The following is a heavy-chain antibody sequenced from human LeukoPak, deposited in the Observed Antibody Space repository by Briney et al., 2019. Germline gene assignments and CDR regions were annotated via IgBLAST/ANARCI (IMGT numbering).Heavy chain of an antibody. V-gene: IGHV1-8*01. Sequence: ASVKVSCEASGYTFTSYDINWVRQATGQGLEWMGWMNPNSGNTGYAQKFQGRVTMTRNTSISTAYMELSSLRSEDTAVYYCARSQGFYHMAYGSGSYYNFGYWGQGTLVTVSS. CDR3: ARSQGFYHMAYGSGSYYNFGY. D-gene: IGHD3-10*01. J-gene: IGHJ4*02. CDR2: MNPNSGNT. CDR1: GYTFTSYD.